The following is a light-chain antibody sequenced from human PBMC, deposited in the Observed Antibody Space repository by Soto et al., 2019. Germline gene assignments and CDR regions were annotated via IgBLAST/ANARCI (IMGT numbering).Light chain of an antibody. Sequence: QSALTQPRSVSGSPGQSVTISCTGTSRDVGVYNYVSWYQQHPGKAPKLMIYDVNQRPSGVPDRFSGSKSGNTASLTISGLQAEDEADYYCCSYAGSYSVVFGGGTKLTVL. CDR3: CSYAGSYSVV. V-gene: IGLV2-11*01. CDR1: SRDVGVYNY. J-gene: IGLJ2*01. CDR2: DVN.